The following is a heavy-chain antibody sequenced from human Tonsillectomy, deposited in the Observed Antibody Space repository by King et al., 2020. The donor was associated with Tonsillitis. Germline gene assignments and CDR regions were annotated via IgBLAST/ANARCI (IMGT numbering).Heavy chain of an antibody. V-gene: IGHV3-53*01. D-gene: IGHD7-27*01. CDR1: GFAVSSNY. CDR3: ARVTGDFAFDI. Sequence: LVESGGDLIQPGGSLRLSCAASGFAVSSNYISWVRQALGKGLEWVSVSYAGIDSYYTGSVKGRFTISRDISKNTLYLQMNSLKAEDTAVYYCARVTGDFAFDIWGQGTMVIVSS. CDR2: SYAGIDS. J-gene: IGHJ3*02.